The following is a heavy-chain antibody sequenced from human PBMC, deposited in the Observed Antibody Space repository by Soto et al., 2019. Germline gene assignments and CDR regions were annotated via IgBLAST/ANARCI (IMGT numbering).Heavy chain of an antibody. CDR2: IGIAGDT. CDR3: GKDRPRRTSGYFFDY. CDR1: GFTFSSYD. V-gene: IGHV3-13*04. D-gene: IGHD1-1*01. J-gene: IGHJ4*02. Sequence: GGSLRLSCVASGFTFSSYDMHWVRQPTGEGLEWVAAIGIAGDTYYPGSVQGRFTIPRENAKNTVSLHMNSLRAEDTALYYCGKDRPRRTSGYFFDYWGQGTPVTVSS.